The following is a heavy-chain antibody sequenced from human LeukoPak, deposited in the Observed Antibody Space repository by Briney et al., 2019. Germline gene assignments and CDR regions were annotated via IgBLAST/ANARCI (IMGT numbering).Heavy chain of an antibody. D-gene: IGHD6-13*01. J-gene: IGHJ4*02. CDR3: ARLEYWKGIAAD. V-gene: IGHV4-34*01. CDR1: GGSFSGYY. CDR2: INHSGST. Sequence: SETLSLTCAVYGGSFSGYYWSWIRQPPGKGLEWIGEINHSGSTNYNPSLKSRVTISVDTSKNQFPLKLSSVTAADTAVYYCARLEYWKGIAADWGQGTLVTVSS.